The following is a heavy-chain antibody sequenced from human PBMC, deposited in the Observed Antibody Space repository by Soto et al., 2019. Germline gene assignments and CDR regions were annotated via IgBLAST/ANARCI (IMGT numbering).Heavy chain of an antibody. CDR3: VKERSDTWSFDY. Sequence: QVQLVEAGGGVVQPGTSLRLSCSASGFIYSSCAMHWVRQVPGKGLEWLAVVSHDGTLYPYADSVKGRFTISRDNSRKKLYLQMNSLRPDDTAVYYCVKERSDTWSFDYWGQGTLVTVS. CDR2: VSHDGTLY. D-gene: IGHD2-8*02. J-gene: IGHJ4*02. V-gene: IGHV3-30*18. CDR1: GFIYSSCA.